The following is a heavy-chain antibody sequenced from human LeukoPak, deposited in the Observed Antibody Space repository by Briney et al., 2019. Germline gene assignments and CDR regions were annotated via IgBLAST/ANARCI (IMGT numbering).Heavy chain of an antibody. J-gene: IGHJ6*02. CDR1: GGTFSSYA. CDR2: IIPIFGTA. CDR3: ASPTVRGYYDYGMDG. Sequence: GASVKVSCKASGGTFSSYAISWVRQAPGQGLEWMGGIIPIFGTANYAQKFQGRVTITADESTSTAYMELSSLRSEDTAVYYCASPTVRGYYDYGMDGWGQGTTVTASS. D-gene: IGHD3-10*01. V-gene: IGHV1-69*13.